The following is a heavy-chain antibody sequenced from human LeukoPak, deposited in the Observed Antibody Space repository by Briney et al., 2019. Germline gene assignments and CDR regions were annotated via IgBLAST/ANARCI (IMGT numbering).Heavy chain of an antibody. D-gene: IGHD2-8*01. Sequence: PSETLSLTCTVSGGSVSSGSYYWSWIRQPPGKGLEWIGYIYYSGSTNYNPSLKSRVTISVDTSKNQFSLKLSSVTAADTAVYYCASRVGCTNGVCSGVFDYWGQGTLVTVSS. V-gene: IGHV4-61*01. CDR1: GGSVSSGSYY. J-gene: IGHJ4*02. CDR2: IYYSGST. CDR3: ASRVGCTNGVCSGVFDY.